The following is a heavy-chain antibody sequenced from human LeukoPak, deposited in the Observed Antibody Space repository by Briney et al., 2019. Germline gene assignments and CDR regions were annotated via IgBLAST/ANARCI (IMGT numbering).Heavy chain of an antibody. D-gene: IGHD5-12*01. CDR3: ARDWVRFSEGFDP. CDR2: INAGNGNT. V-gene: IGHV1-3*01. Sequence: ASVKVSCKASGYTFTSYAMHWVRQAPGQRLEWMGWINAGNGNTRYSQKFQGRVTITRDTSASTAYMELSSLRSEDTAVYYCARDWVRFSEGFDPWGQGTLVTVSS. CDR1: GYTFTSYA. J-gene: IGHJ5*02.